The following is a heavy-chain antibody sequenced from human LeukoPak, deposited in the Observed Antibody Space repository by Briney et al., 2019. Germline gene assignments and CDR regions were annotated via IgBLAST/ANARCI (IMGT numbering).Heavy chain of an antibody. D-gene: IGHD5-24*01. Sequence: GASVKVSCKASGYTFTGYYMHWVRQAPGQGLEWMGRINPNSGGTNYAQKFQGRVTMTRDTSISTAYMELSRLRSDDTAVYYCARDPPKRRDGYNDFDYWGQGTLVTVSS. J-gene: IGHJ4*02. CDR3: ARDPPKRRDGYNDFDY. V-gene: IGHV1-2*06. CDR1: GYTFTGYY. CDR2: INPNSGGT.